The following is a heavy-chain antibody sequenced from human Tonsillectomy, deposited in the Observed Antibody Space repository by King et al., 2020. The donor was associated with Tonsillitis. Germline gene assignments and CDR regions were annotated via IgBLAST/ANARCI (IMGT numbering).Heavy chain of an antibody. V-gene: IGHV3-30*18. D-gene: IGHD1-26*01. CDR2: ISYDGSNK. Sequence: VQLVESGGGVVQPGRSLRLSCAASGFTFSSYGMHWVRQAPGKGLEWVAVISYDGSNKYYADSVKGRFTISRDNSKNTLYLQMNSLRAEDTAVYYCAKDWEVGPTPGAFDYWGQGTLITVSS. CDR3: AKDWEVGPTPGAFDY. J-gene: IGHJ4*02. CDR1: GFTFSSYG.